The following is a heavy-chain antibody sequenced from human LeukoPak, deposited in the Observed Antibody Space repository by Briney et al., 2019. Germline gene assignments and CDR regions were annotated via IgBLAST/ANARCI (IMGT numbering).Heavy chain of an antibody. CDR3: AKEHHFDY. CDR1: GFTFDDYA. V-gene: IGHV3-43*02. J-gene: IGHJ4*02. Sequence: GPSRKLSCAASGFTFDDYAIHCVRRAPRKGMEWVSLISGDGGCTYYADSVKGRFTISRDNSKNSLYLQMNSLRTEDTALYYCAKEHHFDYWGQGTLVTVSS. CDR2: ISGDGGCT.